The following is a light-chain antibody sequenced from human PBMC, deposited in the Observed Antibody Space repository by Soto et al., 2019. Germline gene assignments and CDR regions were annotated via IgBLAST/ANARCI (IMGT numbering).Light chain of an antibody. CDR3: QQYNSYPWT. V-gene: IGKV1-5*01. Sequence: DFQMTQSPSTLSASVGDGVTITCRASQSISNRLAWYQQKPGEAPKYLIYDASTLDSGAPSRFSGSGSGTEFTLSISRLQPDDFATYYCQQYNSYPWTFGQGTKVEI. J-gene: IGKJ1*01. CDR1: QSISNR. CDR2: DAS.